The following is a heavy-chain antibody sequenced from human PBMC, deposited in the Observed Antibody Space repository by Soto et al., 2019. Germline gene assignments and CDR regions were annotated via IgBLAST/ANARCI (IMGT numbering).Heavy chain of an antibody. D-gene: IGHD3-3*01. V-gene: IGHV4-39*01. CDR2: VYWTGST. J-gene: IGHJ4*02. CDR1: GDSITTNGYY. CDR3: DTSNYNYGLLIDY. Sequence: SETLSLTCSVSGDSITTNGYYWGWIRQPPGKGLQWIGNVYWTGSTFSHPSLTSRVFISVDTSKNEFSLRLTSVTAADKAVYYCDTSNYNYGLLIDYWGPGTLVTVSS.